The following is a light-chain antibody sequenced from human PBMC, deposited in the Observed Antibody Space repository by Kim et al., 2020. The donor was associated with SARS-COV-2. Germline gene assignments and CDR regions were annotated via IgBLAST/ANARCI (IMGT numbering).Light chain of an antibody. V-gene: IGKV1-NL1*01. J-gene: IGKJ1*01. CDR2: SAF. CDR1: QDICQS. Sequence: DRVNNTCRASQDICQSLAWYQQKTGRPPKLRLSSAFRLGGWVPSRFSGSGSGTEFTLTVPSLQPEDIATYFCQQYFSTPPGTFGQGTKVDIK. CDR3: QQYFSTPPGT.